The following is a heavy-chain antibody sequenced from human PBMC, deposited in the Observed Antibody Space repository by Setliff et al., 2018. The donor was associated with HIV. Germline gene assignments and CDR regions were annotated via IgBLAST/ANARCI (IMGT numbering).Heavy chain of an antibody. Sequence: SETLSLTCTVSGGSIINYLWHWFRQPPGKGLGWIGYIYSTGRTDYNPSLYSRLTISVDTSKNQVSLNLTSVTTADTAVYYCARELYGGNSRPFDYWGQGALVTVSS. CDR1: GGSIINYL. D-gene: IGHD2-21*02. J-gene: IGHJ4*02. CDR2: IYSTGRT. CDR3: ARELYGGNSRPFDY. V-gene: IGHV4-59*01.